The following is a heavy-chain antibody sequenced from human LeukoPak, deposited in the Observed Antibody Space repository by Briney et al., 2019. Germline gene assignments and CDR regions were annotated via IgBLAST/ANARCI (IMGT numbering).Heavy chain of an antibody. D-gene: IGHD3-3*01. CDR1: GFTFSSYS. Sequence: GGSLRLSCAASGFTFSSYSMNWVRQAPGKGLEWVSSISSSSSYIYYADSVKGRFTISRDNAKNSLYLQVNSLRAEDTAVYYCARYALYDFWSGYYRSYYMDVWGKGTTVTVSS. V-gene: IGHV3-21*01. CDR3: ARYALYDFWSGYYRSYYMDV. J-gene: IGHJ6*03. CDR2: ISSSSSYI.